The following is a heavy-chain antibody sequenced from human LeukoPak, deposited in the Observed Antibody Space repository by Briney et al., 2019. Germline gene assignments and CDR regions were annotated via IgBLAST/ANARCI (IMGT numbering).Heavy chain of an antibody. Sequence: PSETLSLTCTVSGASISSYYWSWIRQPPGEGLEWIGYIYYSGSTNYNPSLKSRVTISVDTSKNQFSLKLSSVTAADTAVYYCAGGSSWYFDLWGRGTLVTVSS. CDR2: IYYSGST. V-gene: IGHV4-59*01. CDR3: AGGSSWYFDL. CDR1: GASISSYY. J-gene: IGHJ2*01. D-gene: IGHD3-16*01.